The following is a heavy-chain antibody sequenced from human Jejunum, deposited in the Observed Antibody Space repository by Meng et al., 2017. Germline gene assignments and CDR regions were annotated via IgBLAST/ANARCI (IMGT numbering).Heavy chain of an antibody. CDR3: AGRSYNYDDYFDF. V-gene: IGHV1-2*06. Sequence: QVQLVQSGAEVKKSGASVKVSCKASGYTFTDHYIHRVRQAPGQGLEWMGRINTNTGGTNYAQNFKGSITLTRDTSTVYMEVNRLRSDDTAMYYCAGRSYNYDDYFDFWGRGTLDTVSS. D-gene: IGHD5-24*01. J-gene: IGHJ4*02. CDR1: GYTFTDHY. CDR2: INTNTGGT.